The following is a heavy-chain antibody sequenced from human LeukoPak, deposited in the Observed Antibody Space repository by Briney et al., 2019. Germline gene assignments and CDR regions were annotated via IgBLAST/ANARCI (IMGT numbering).Heavy chain of an antibody. CDR2: IKQDGSEK. D-gene: IGHD3-10*01. J-gene: IGHJ4*02. V-gene: IGHV3-7*01. CDR1: GFTFSSYW. Sequence: PGGSLRLSCAASGFTFSSYWMSWVRQAPGKGLEWVANIKQDGSEKYYVDSVKGRFTIPRDNAKNSLYLQMNSLRAEDTAVYYCAREEGFYGSGSFDYWGQGTLVTVSS. CDR3: AREEGFYGSGSFDY.